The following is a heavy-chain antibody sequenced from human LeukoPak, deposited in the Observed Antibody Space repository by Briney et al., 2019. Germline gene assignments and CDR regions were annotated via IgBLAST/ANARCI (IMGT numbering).Heavy chain of an antibody. J-gene: IGHJ5*02. CDR1: GFTFSSYG. CDR2: ISYDGSNK. V-gene: IGHV3-30*18. Sequence: GGSLRLSCAASGFTFSSYGMHWVRQAPGKGLEWVAVISYDGSNKYYADSVKGRFTTSRDNSKSTLYLQMNSLRAEDTAIYYCAKIFHTDGYYLGEHLFDAWGQGTLVTVSS. CDR3: AKIFHTDGYYLGEHLFDA. D-gene: IGHD3-22*01.